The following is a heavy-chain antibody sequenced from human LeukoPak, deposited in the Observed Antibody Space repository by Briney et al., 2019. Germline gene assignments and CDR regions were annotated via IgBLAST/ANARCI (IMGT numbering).Heavy chain of an antibody. D-gene: IGHD4-17*01. CDR3: AKSYGDYYYMDV. CDR1: GFTFDDYA. Sequence: GGSLRLSCAASGFTFDDYAMHWVRQAPGKGLEWVSGISWNSGSIGYADSVKGRFTISRDNAKSSLYLQMNSLRAEDTALYYCAKSYGDYYYMDVWGKGTTVTVSS. V-gene: IGHV3-9*01. J-gene: IGHJ6*03. CDR2: ISWNSGSI.